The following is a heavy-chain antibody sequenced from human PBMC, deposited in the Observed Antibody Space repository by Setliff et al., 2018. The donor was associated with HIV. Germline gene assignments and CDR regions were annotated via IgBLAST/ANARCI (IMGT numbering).Heavy chain of an antibody. Sequence: GASVKVSCKASGYTFTGYFMRWVRQAPGQGLEWMGWINPNTGGTSYAQKFQGRVTTTRDTSISTAYMELNWLRSDDTAVYYCARVWGCEGGSCSYYYYMDVWGKGTTVTVSS. J-gene: IGHJ6*03. CDR3: ARVWGCEGGSCSYYYYMDV. D-gene: IGHD2-15*01. CDR2: INPNTGGT. CDR1: GYTFTGYF. V-gene: IGHV1-2*02.